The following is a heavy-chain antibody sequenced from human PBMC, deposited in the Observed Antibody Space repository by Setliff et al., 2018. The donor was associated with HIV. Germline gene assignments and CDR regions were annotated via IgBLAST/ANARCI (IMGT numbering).Heavy chain of an antibody. V-gene: IGHV4-4*07. CDR3: ARGRHYSSSAPFAIDF. J-gene: IGHJ4*02. CDR1: GGSITPHY. D-gene: IGHD6-6*01. Sequence: SETLSLTCTVSGGSITPHYWSWVRQVPGKGPEWLGRIYSSGSTNYNPSLKSRVARSVDTSKNQFSVKLSSVTAADTAVYYCARGRHYSSSAPFAIDFWGQGTLVTVSS. CDR2: IYSSGST.